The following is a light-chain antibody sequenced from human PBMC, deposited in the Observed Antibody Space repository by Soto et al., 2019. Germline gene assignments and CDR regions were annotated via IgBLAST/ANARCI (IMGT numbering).Light chain of an antibody. Sequence: EIVMTQSPATLSVSPGEGATLSCRASQRLSSSLAWYQQKPGQAPRLLIYGASTRATGIPARFSGSGSGTEFTLTISSLQSEDFAVYYCQQYKNWPPITFGQGTRLEIK. V-gene: IGKV3-15*01. J-gene: IGKJ5*01. CDR3: QQYKNWPPIT. CDR1: QRLSSS. CDR2: GAS.